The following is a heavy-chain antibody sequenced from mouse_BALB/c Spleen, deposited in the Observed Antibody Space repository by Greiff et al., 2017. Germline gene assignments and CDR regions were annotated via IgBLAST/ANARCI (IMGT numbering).Heavy chain of an antibody. V-gene: IGHV1S135*01. D-gene: IGHD2-10*01. J-gene: IGHJ4*01. Sequence: VHVKQSGPELMKPGASVKISCKASGYSFTSYYMHWVKQSHGKSLEWIGYIDPFNGGTSYNQKFKGKATLTVDKSSSTAYMHLSSLTSEDSAVYYCAAYYGNWDYAMDYWGQGTSVTVSS. CDR2: IDPFNGGT. CDR1: GYSFTSYY. CDR3: AAYYGNWDYAMDY.